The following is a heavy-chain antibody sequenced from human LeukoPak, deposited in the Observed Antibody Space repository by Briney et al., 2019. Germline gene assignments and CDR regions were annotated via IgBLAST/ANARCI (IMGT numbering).Heavy chain of an antibody. V-gene: IGHV1-2*02. Sequence: ASVKVSCKASGYTFTGYYMHWVRQAPGQGLEWMGWINPNSGGTNYAQKFQGRVTMTRDTSISTAYMELSRLRSDDTAVYYCARESLRFLGWGKELWGPGTTVTVSS. CDR3: ARESLRFLGWGKEL. CDR1: GYTFTGYY. J-gene: IGHJ6*02. D-gene: IGHD3-3*01. CDR2: INPNSGGT.